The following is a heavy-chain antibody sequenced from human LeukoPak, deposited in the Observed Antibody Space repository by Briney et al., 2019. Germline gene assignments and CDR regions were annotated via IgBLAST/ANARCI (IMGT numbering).Heavy chain of an antibody. CDR3: ASLKSGDFWSGFHY. D-gene: IGHD3-3*01. Sequence: SVKVSCKASGGTFSSYAISSVRQAPGQGLEWMGGIIPIFGTANYAQKFQGRVTITADESTSTAYMELSSLRSEDTAVYYCASLKSGDFWSGFHYWGQGTLVTVSS. J-gene: IGHJ4*02. CDR1: GGTFSSYA. V-gene: IGHV1-69*01. CDR2: IIPIFGTA.